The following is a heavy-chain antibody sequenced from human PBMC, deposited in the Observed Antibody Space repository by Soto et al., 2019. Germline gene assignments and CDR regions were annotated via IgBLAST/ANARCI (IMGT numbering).Heavy chain of an antibody. CDR1: GFTFSDYY. Sequence: PGGSLRLSCAASGFTFSDYYMSWIRQAPGKGLEWVSYISNSGSTYYADSVKGRFTISRDNSKSMLYLQMNSMRAEDTVLYYCAKGRSYYYYGVDVWGQGTTVTVSS. CDR3: AKGRSYYYYGVDV. CDR2: ISNSGST. V-gene: IGHV3-11*01. J-gene: IGHJ6*02.